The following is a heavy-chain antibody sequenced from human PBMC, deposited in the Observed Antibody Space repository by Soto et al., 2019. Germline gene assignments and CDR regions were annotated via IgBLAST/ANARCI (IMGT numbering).Heavy chain of an antibody. Sequence: GESLKISCKGSGYSFTKYWIGWVRQMPGKGLEWMAIIYPDESDTRYSPSFQGQVTISADKSISTAYLQWSSLKASDTAMYYCARRDSSGYYVGAFDYWGQGTLVTVSS. D-gene: IGHD3-22*01. CDR3: ARRDSSGYYVGAFDY. J-gene: IGHJ4*02. CDR2: IYPDESDT. V-gene: IGHV5-51*01. CDR1: GYSFTKYW.